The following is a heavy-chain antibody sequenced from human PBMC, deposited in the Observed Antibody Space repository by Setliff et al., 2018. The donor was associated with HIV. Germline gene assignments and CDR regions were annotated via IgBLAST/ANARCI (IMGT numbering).Heavy chain of an antibody. D-gene: IGHD5-12*01. CDR1: GGSINSGCYS. CDR3: ARGLRDSCEGSPYYSYCYMDV. CDR2: VFYTGAT. Sequence: SETLSLTCTVSGGSINSGCYSWTWVRHVQGKGLEWIGFVFYTGATYSSPSLKSRITMSVDTSRNQFSLKVNSVTAADTAVYYCARGLRDSCEGSPYYSYCYMDVWGTGTTVTVSS. V-gene: IGHV4-31*03. J-gene: IGHJ6*03.